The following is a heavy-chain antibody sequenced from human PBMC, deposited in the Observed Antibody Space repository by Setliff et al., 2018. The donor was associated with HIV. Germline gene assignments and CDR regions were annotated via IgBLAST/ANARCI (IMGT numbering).Heavy chain of an antibody. CDR1: GFTFSKYW. J-gene: IGHJ4*02. Sequence: GGSLRLSCAASGFTFSKYWMSWVRQGPGKGLEWVANIKQDGSEKHYVGSVKGRFTISRDNDKKLLILQMNSLAAEDMAVYYCARDYWGNSYFDYWGQGTLVTVSS. CDR2: IKQDGSEK. D-gene: IGHD3-16*01. CDR3: ARDYWGNSYFDY. V-gene: IGHV3-7*03.